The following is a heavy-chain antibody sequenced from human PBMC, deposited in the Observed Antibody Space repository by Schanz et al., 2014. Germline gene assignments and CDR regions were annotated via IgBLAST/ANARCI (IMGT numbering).Heavy chain of an antibody. Sequence: QVQLVESGGGVVQPGRSLRLSCVASGFTFSSYDVFWVRQAPGKGLEWVAILWHDGSKKYYADSVKGRFTISRDNSKNTLYLQMNSLRPEDTAVYYCARGGFGEVSYFDYWGQNWYFDLWGRGTLVTVSS. CDR2: LWHDGSKK. J-gene: IGHJ2*01. CDR1: GFTFSSYD. V-gene: IGHV3-33*01. CDR3: ARGGFGEVSYFDYWGQNWYFDL. D-gene: IGHD3-10*01.